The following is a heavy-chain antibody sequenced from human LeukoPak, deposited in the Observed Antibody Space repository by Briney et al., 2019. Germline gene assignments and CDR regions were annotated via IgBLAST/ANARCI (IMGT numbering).Heavy chain of an antibody. CDR1: GGSISSYY. D-gene: IGHD6-19*01. CDR2: IYYSGSS. CDR3: ARQSNSGWYAVAD. V-gene: IGHV4-59*08. J-gene: IGHJ4*02. Sequence: SGTLSLTCTVSGGSISSYYWYWIRQPPGKGLEWIGYIYYSGSSDYNPSLKSRVTISVDTSKNQFSLKLNSVTAADTAVYYCARQSNSGWYAVADWGQGTLVTVSS.